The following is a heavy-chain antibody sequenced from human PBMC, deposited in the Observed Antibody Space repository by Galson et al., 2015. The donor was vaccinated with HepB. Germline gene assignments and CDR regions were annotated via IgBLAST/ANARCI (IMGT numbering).Heavy chain of an antibody. J-gene: IGHJ6*03. D-gene: IGHD3-3*01. CDR2: IKSKTDGGTT. V-gene: IGHV3-15*07. Sequence: SLRLSCAASDFIFNNAGMNWVRQAPGEGLEWVGRIKSKTDGGTTDYAAPAKGRFTISRDDSKNTLFLQMNSLKTEDTAVYYCVTESGFWSGYPAYFHHHMDVWGKGTTVTVSS. CDR1: DFIFNNAG. CDR3: VTESGFWSGYPAYFHHHMDV.